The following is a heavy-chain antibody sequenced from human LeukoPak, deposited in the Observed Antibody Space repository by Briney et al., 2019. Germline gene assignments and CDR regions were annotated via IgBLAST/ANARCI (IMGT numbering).Heavy chain of an antibody. V-gene: IGHV3-21*01. J-gene: IGHJ6*02. CDR1: GFTFSSYS. CDR3: ARDESRFGMDV. CDR2: ISSSSSYI. Sequence: GGSLRLSCAASGFTFSSYSMNWVRQAPGKGLEWVSSISSSSSYIYYADSVKGRFTISRDNAKNSLYLQMNSLRAEDKAVYYCARDESRFGMDVWGQGTTVTVSS.